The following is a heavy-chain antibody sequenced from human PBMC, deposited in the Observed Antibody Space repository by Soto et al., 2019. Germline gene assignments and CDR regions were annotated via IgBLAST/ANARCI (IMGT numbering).Heavy chain of an antibody. CDR1: GGSISSGDYY. J-gene: IGHJ1*01. CDR3: ARAPSFYDSSGYDGEYFQH. V-gene: IGHV4-30-4*01. CDR2: IYYSGST. Sequence: LSLTCTVSGGSISSGDYYWSWIRQPPGKGLEWIGYIYYSGSTYYNPSLKSRVTISVDTSKNQFSLKLSSVTAADTAVYYCARAPSFYDSSGYDGEYFQHWGQGTLVTVSS. D-gene: IGHD3-22*01.